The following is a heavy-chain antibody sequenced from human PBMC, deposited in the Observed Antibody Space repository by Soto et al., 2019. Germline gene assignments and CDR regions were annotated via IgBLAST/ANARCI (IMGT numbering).Heavy chain of an antibody. Sequence: QVQLVESGGGVVQPGRSLRLSCAASGFTFSSYGMHWVRQAPGKGLEWGAVIWYDGSNKYYADSVKGRFTISRDNSKNTLYLQMNSRRAEDTAVYYCARDQAGGPFGVVKYNWFDPWGQGTLVTVSS. CDR2: IWYDGSNK. J-gene: IGHJ5*02. V-gene: IGHV3-33*01. D-gene: IGHD3-3*01. CDR3: ARDQAGGPFGVVKYNWFDP. CDR1: GFTFSSYG.